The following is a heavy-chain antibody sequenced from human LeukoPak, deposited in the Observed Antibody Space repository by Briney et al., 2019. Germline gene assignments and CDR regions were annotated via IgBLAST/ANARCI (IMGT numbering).Heavy chain of an antibody. CDR2: MNPNSGNT. Sequence: ASVKVSCKASGYTFTSYDTNWVRQATGQGLEWMGWMNPNSGNTGYAQKFQGRVTMTRNTSISTAYMELSSLRSEDTAVYYCARDPNTYYYGSGTDYWGQGTLVTVSS. V-gene: IGHV1-8*01. CDR1: GYTFTSYD. J-gene: IGHJ4*02. D-gene: IGHD3-10*01. CDR3: ARDPNTYYYGSGTDY.